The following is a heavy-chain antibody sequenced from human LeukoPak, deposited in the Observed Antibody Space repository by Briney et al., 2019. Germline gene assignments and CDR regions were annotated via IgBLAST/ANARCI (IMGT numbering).Heavy chain of an antibody. CDR1: GFTFSTYG. V-gene: IGHV3-30*18. CDR3: AKGGVSDSGSWYGDYFDY. D-gene: IGHD6-13*01. Sequence: GGSLRLSCAASGFTFSTYGMHWVRQAPGKGLPWVAVLSSDGSNKYYADSVKGRFAISRDNSKNTLYLQMNSLRPEDTAVYFCAKGGVSDSGSWYGDYFDYWGQGTLVTVSS. J-gene: IGHJ4*02. CDR2: LSSDGSNK.